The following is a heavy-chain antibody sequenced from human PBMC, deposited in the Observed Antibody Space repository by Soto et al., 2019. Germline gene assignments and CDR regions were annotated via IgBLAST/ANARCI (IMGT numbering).Heavy chain of an antibody. CDR3: ARDGDYGDYPGIFDS. CDR2: IYYSGST. V-gene: IGHV4-31*03. D-gene: IGHD4-17*01. J-gene: IGHJ4*02. CDR1: GGSISSGGYY. Sequence: QVQLQESGPGLVKPSQTLSLTCTVSGGSISSGGYYWSWIRQHPGKGLAWIGYIYYSGSTYYTPSLKSRVTISVDTCKNQFSLKLSSVNAADTAVYYCARDGDYGDYPGIFDSWGQGSLVTVSS.